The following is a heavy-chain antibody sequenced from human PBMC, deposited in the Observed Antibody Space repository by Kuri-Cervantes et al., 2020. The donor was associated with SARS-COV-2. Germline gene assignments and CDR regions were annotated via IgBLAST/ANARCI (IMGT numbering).Heavy chain of an antibody. CDR3: AAQLLFAFDY. CDR2: IRFDGTNT. CDR1: GFTFSSYG. D-gene: IGHD2-2*01. Sequence: GGSLRLSCAASGFTFSSYGIHWVRQAPGMGLEWVAFIRFDGTNTYYADSVKGRFTISRDNSKSTLFLQMNSLRAEDTAVYYCAAQLLFAFDYWGQGTLVTVSS. J-gene: IGHJ4*02. V-gene: IGHV3-30*02.